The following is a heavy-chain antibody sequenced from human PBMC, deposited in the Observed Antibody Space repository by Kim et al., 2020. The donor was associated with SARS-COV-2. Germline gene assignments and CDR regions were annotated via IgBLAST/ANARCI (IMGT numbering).Heavy chain of an antibody. CDR3: ASHPAIRYFDWLSSLYFDY. CDR2: IYYSGST. V-gene: IGHV4-39*01. J-gene: IGHJ4*02. D-gene: IGHD3-9*01. Sequence: SETLSLTCTVSGGSISSSSYYWGWIRQPPGKGLEWIGSIYYSGSTYYNPSLKSRVTISVDTSKNQFSLKLSSVTAADTAVYYCASHPAIRYFDWLSSLYFDYWAREPWSPSPQ. CDR1: GGSISSSSYY.